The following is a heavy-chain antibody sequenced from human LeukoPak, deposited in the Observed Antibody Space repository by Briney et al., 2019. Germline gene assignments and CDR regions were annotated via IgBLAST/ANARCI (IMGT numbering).Heavy chain of an antibody. CDR2: TNWDGNNI. CDR1: GFSFEDYD. D-gene: IGHD2-15*01. Sequence: PGMSLRLSCVASGFSFEDYDMHWVRHVPGKGLEWVSGTNWDGNNIGYGDSVKGRFIVSRDNAKNSLYLQMNSLRPEDTALYYCAKDIGYCSGGSCSADFYGMDVWGQGTTVTVSS. CDR3: AKDIGYCSGGSCSADFYGMDV. V-gene: IGHV3-9*01. J-gene: IGHJ6*02.